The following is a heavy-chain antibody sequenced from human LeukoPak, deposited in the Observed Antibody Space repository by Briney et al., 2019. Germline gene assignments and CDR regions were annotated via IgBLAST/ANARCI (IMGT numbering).Heavy chain of an antibody. CDR3: AGFSSSWYNYWFDP. Sequence: ASVKVSCKASGYTLTSYDINWVRQATGQGLEWMGWMNPNSGNTGYAQKFQGRVTMTRNTSISTAYMELSSLRSEDTAVYYCAGFSSSWYNYWFDPWGQGTLATVSS. D-gene: IGHD6-13*01. V-gene: IGHV1-8*01. CDR2: MNPNSGNT. CDR1: GYTLTSYD. J-gene: IGHJ5*02.